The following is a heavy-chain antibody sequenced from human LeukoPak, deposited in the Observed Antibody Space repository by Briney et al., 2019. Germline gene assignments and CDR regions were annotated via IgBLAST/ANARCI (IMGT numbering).Heavy chain of an antibody. CDR3: ARGDGAAAGSLDC. CDR2: INHSGST. V-gene: IGHV4-34*01. Sequence: SETLSLTCAVYGGSFSGYYWSWIRQPPGKGLEWIGEINHSGSTNYNPSLKSRVTISVDTSKNQFSLKLSSVTAADTAVYYCARGDGAAAGSLDCWGQGTLVTVSS. J-gene: IGHJ4*02. D-gene: IGHD6-13*01. CDR1: GGSFSGYY.